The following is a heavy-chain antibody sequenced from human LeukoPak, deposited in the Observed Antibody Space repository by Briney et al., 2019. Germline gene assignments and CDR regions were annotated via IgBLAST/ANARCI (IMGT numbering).Heavy chain of an antibody. CDR3: IPMWAFHM. CDR1: GLTFSNAW. D-gene: IGHD2-21*01. J-gene: IGHJ3*02. V-gene: IGHV3-15*01. Sequence: PGGSLRLSCAASGLTFSNAWMSWVRQAPGKGLEWVGRIKSRTDGGTTDYAAPVKGRFTISRDDPKNTLYLQMNSLKTEDTAVYYCIPMWAFHMWGQGTMVTVSS. CDR2: IKSRTDGGTT.